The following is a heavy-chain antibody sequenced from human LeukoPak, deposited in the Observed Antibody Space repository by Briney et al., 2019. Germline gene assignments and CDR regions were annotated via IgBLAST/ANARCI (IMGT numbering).Heavy chain of an antibody. CDR3: ARAKGTAGRYGMDV. V-gene: IGHV1-8*01. CDR1: GYTFTSYD. D-gene: IGHD5-18*01. Sequence: ASVKVSCKASGYTFTSYDINWVRQATGQGLEWMGWMNPNSGNTGYAQKFQGRVTMTRNTSISTAYMELSSLRPEDTAVYFCARAKGTAGRYGMDVWGQGTTVIVSS. J-gene: IGHJ6*02. CDR2: MNPNSGNT.